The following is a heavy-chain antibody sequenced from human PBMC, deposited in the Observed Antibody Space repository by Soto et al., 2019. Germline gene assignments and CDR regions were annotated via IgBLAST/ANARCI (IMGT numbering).Heavy chain of an antibody. D-gene: IGHD1-1*01. CDR3: ASGHDAYKVRY. CDR2: ISYTGNT. Sequence: WTWIRQLPGKGLEWIGYISYTGNTYYNPSLKSRPTISIDTSENQFSLKLTSVTAADTAVYFCASGHDAYKVRYWGQGTLVTVSS. J-gene: IGHJ4*02. V-gene: IGHV4-31*02.